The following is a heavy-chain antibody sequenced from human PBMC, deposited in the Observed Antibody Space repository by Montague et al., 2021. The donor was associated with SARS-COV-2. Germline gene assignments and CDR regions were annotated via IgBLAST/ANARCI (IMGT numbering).Heavy chain of an antibody. Sequence: SETLSLTCAVYGGSLSGYYWAWIRQTPAKGLEWIGEINHSGSTNYNPSLKSRVTISVDTSKNQFSLKLSSVTAADTAVYYCACGEITTRGLIYYYGMDVWGQGTTVTVSS. V-gene: IGHV4-34*01. CDR2: INHSGST. CDR3: ACGEITTRGLIYYYGMDV. J-gene: IGHJ6*02. CDR1: GGSLSGYY. D-gene: IGHD4-11*01.